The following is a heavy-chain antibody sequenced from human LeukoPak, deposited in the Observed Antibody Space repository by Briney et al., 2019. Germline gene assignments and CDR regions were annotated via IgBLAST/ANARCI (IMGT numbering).Heavy chain of an antibody. D-gene: IGHD4-23*01. CDR3: ARVRGGNSYYFDY. J-gene: IGHJ4*02. CDR2: IYSGGST. V-gene: IGHV3-66*01. Sequence: GGSLRLSCAASGFTVSSNYMSWVRQAPGKGLEWVSVIYSGGSTYYADSVKGRFTISRDNSKNTLYLQMNSLRAEDTAVYYCARVRGGNSYYFDYWGQGTLVTVSS. CDR1: GFTVSSNY.